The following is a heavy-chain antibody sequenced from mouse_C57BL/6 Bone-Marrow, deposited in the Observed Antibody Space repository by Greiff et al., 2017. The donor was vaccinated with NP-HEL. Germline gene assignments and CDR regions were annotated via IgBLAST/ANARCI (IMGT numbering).Heavy chain of an antibody. CDR3: ARSYDYDDRFAY. CDR2: IWSGGST. Sequence: VKLQQSGPGLVQPSPSLSITCTVSGFSLTSYGVHWVRQSPGKGLAWLGVIWSGGSTDYNAAFISRLSISKDNSKSQVFFKMNSLQADDTAIYYCARSYDYDDRFAYWGQGTLVTVSA. V-gene: IGHV2-2*01. CDR1: GFSLTSYG. D-gene: IGHD2-4*01. J-gene: IGHJ3*01.